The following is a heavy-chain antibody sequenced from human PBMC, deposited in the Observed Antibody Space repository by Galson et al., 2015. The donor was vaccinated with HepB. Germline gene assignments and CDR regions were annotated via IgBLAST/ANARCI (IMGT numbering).Heavy chain of an antibody. Sequence: SLRLSCAASGFTFSDYYMSWIRQAPGKGLEWVSYISSSSSYTNYADSVKGRFTISRDNAKNSLYLQMNSLRAEDTAVYYCARIYRADAFDIWGQGTMVTVSS. V-gene: IGHV3-11*03. CDR2: ISSSSSYT. J-gene: IGHJ3*02. CDR3: ARIYRADAFDI. D-gene: IGHD3-3*01. CDR1: GFTFSDYY.